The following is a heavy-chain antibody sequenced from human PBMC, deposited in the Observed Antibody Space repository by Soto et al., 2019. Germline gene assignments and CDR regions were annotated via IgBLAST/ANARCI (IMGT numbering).Heavy chain of an antibody. J-gene: IGHJ6*02. D-gene: IGHD1-26*01. Sequence: QVQLVQSGSELKKPGASVKVSCKASGYTFTSYAMNWVRQAPGQGLEWMGWINTNTGNPTYAQGFTGRFVFSLDTSVSTAYLQICSLKAEDTAVYYCARVGAEWGPKPNYYYYYGMDVWGQGTTVTVSS. CDR1: GYTFTSYA. CDR3: ARVGAEWGPKPNYYYYYGMDV. CDR2: INTNTGNP. V-gene: IGHV7-4-1*01.